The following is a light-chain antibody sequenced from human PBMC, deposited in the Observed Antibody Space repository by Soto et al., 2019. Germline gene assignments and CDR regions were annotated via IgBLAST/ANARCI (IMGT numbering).Light chain of an antibody. Sequence: DLQMTQSPSSLSASVGARVIITCRASRDIVTSLNWYQQHPGKGPKILIYAASTLQRGVPSRFSVSGSETDFHLTISSLQPEDYATDDCQQSYSSRTFGQGTKGDIK. V-gene: IGKV1-39*01. CDR1: RDIVTS. J-gene: IGKJ1*01. CDR2: AAS. CDR3: QQSYSSRT.